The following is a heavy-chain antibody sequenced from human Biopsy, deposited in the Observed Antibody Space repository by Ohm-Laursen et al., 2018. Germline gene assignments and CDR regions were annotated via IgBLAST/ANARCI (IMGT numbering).Heavy chain of an antibody. D-gene: IGHD3-22*01. CDR1: GDSISSYY. J-gene: IGHJ2*01. Sequence: GTLSLTCIVSGDSISSYYWSWIRQPPGKGLERIGYVYYTGSTDYNPSLQSRVTISVDTSKNHFSLRLRSVTPADTAIYYCARDRGYYSDRTVPGYFDLWGRGTLVTVSS. CDR2: VYYTGST. V-gene: IGHV4-59*01. CDR3: ARDRGYYSDRTVPGYFDL.